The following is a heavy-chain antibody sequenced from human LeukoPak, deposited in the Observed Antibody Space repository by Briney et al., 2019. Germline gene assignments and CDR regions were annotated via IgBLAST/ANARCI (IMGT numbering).Heavy chain of an antibody. D-gene: IGHD1-26*01. J-gene: IGHJ4*02. V-gene: IGHV3-43*02. Sequence: GGSLRLSCAASGFTFDDYAMHWVRQAPGKGLECVSLISADGGSTFYADSVKDRFTISRDNSKNSLYLQMNSLRAEDTALYYCAKDFSPSSSGSQDYWGQGTLVTVSS. CDR1: GFTFDDYA. CDR3: AKDFSPSSSGSQDY. CDR2: ISADGGST.